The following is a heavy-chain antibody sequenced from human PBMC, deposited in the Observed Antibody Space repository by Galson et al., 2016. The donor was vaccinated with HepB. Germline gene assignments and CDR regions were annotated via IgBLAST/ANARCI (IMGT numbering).Heavy chain of an antibody. V-gene: IGHV4-4*02. J-gene: IGHJ4*02. D-gene: IGHD7-27*01. CDR2: ISDSGTT. CDR3: ANNWGWGFNY. Sequence: SETLSLTCAVSGGSIGSNTWWSWVRQPPGKGLVRIGEISDSGTTDYNPSLKSRVTVSVDKSKNQFSLKLTSVTAADTAIYYCANNWGWGFNYWGQGTLVTVSS. CDR1: GGSIGSNTW.